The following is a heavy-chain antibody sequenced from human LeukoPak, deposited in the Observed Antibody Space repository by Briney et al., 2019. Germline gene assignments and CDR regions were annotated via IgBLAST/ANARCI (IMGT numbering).Heavy chain of an antibody. CDR3: ATGTSYRDSFDV. Sequence: ASVKVSCKASGYTFTSYGINWVRQAPGQGLEWMGRIIPILSQSNYAQKFQGTVSITADEFTDTAYMELSSLRSEDTAVYYCATGTSYRDSFDVWGQGTMVTVSS. V-gene: IGHV1-69*11. D-gene: IGHD3/OR15-3a*01. CDR1: GYTFTSYG. CDR2: IIPILSQS. J-gene: IGHJ3*01.